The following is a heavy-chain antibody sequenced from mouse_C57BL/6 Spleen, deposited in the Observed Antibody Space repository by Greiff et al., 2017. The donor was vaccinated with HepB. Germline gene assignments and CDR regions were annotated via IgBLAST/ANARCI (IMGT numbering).Heavy chain of an antibody. Sequence: VQLQQSGAELVKPGASVKISCKASGYAFSSYWMNWVTQRPGKGLEWIGQIYPGDGDTNYNGKCKGKATLTADKSSSTAYMQLSSLTSEDSAVYFCARVVATPYAMDYWGQGTSVTVSS. CDR1: GYAFSSYW. V-gene: IGHV1-80*01. J-gene: IGHJ4*01. CDR3: ARVVATPYAMDY. D-gene: IGHD1-1*01. CDR2: IYPGDGDT.